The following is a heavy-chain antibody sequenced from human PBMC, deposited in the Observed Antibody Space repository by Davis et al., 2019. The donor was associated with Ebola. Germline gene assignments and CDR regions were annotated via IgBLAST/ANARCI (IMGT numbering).Heavy chain of an antibody. CDR2: IYYSGST. V-gene: IGHV4-59*12. Sequence: SETLSLTCTVSGDSMNNYYWSWIRQPPGKGLEWIGYIYYSGSTYYNPSLKSRVTISVDTSKNQFSLKLSSVTAADTAVYYCARGGRWLSYDYWGQGTLVSVSS. D-gene: IGHD2-15*01. J-gene: IGHJ4*02. CDR3: ARGGRWLSYDY. CDR1: GDSMNNYY.